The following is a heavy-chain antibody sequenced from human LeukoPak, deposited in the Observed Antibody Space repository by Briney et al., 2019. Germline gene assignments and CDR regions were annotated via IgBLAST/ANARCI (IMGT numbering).Heavy chain of an antibody. CDR1: GFTFSRYW. CDR3: ARVPITLAGTKDAKYFQH. J-gene: IGHJ1*01. CDR2: INSDGSST. V-gene: IGHV3-74*01. D-gene: IGHD6-19*01. Sequence: GGSLRLSCAASGFTFSRYWMHWVRQAPGKGLVWVSRINSDGSSTSYADSVKGRFTISRDNAKNTLYLQMNSLRAENTAVYYCARVPITLAGTKDAKYFQHWGQGTLVTVSS.